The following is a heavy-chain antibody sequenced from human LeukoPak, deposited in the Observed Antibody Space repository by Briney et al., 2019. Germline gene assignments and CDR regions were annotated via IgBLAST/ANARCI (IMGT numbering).Heavy chain of an antibody. J-gene: IGHJ4*02. CDR3: ARFGDPSTTLDY. CDR1: GFTFSRHW. CDR2: IRQDGNWR. Sequence: SGGSLRLSCAASGFTFSRHWMSWVRQAPGKGLEWVAHIRQDGNWRHHEDSVEGRFTISRDNAKNSLYLQMNSLRVEDTAVYYCARFGDPSTTLDYWGQGTRVTVSS. D-gene: IGHD3-16*01. V-gene: IGHV3-7*01.